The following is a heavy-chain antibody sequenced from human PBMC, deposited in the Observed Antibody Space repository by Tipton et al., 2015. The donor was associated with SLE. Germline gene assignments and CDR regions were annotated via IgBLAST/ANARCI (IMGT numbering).Heavy chain of an antibody. CDR3: AGESLATHALDI. Sequence: QVQLVQSGGTLVNPGGSLRLSCQASGIKFSYYYMNWIRQAPGRGLEWVSYISSSGSAKSYADSVKGRFTISRDDVDNSLYLEMNSLRADDTAIYYCAGESLATHALDIWGQGTMVTVSS. CDR1: GIKFSYYY. D-gene: IGHD5-24*01. CDR2: ISSSGSAK. V-gene: IGHV3-11*04. J-gene: IGHJ3*02.